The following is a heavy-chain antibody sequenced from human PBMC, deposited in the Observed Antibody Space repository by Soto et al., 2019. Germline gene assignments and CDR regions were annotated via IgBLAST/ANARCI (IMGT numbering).Heavy chain of an antibody. CDR2: INPSGGST. CDR3: ARVSCSSTSCYRYYYYGMDV. J-gene: IGHJ6*02. V-gene: IGHV1-46*01. CDR1: GYTFTSYY. Sequence: ASVKVSCKASGYTFTSYYMHWVRQAPGQGLEWMGIINPSGGSTSYAQKFQGRVTMTRDTSTSTVYMELSSLRSEDTAVYYCARVSCSSTSCYRYYYYGMDVWGQGTTVTVSS. D-gene: IGHD2-2*01.